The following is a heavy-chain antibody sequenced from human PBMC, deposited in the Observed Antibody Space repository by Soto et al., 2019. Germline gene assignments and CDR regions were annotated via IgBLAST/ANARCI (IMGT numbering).Heavy chain of an antibody. CDR2: IFYSGST. V-gene: IGHV4-59*01. J-gene: IGHJ5*01. Sequence: QVQLQESGPGLVKPSETLSLTCTVSGGSISSYYWSWIRQPPGKGLEWIGFIFYSGSTSYNPSLTSRVTLSIDTSEYTFSLKLTSVTAADTAVYYCASMIGDPDPSFDSWGQGTLVAVSS. CDR3: ASMIGDPDPSFDS. D-gene: IGHD3-10*02. CDR1: GGSISSYY.